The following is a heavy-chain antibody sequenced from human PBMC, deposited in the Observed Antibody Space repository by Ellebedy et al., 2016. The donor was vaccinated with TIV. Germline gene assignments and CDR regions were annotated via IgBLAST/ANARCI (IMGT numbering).Heavy chain of an antibody. CDR2: IYHSGST. Sequence: SQTLSLTXXVSGGSISSGGYSWSWIRQPPGKGLEWIGYIYHSGSTYYNPSLKSRVTISVDRSKNQFSLKLSSVTAADTAVYYCATGGEGYYYGMDVWGQGTTVTVSS. D-gene: IGHD3-16*01. CDR1: GGSISSGGYS. V-gene: IGHV4-30-2*01. J-gene: IGHJ6*02. CDR3: ATGGEGYYYGMDV.